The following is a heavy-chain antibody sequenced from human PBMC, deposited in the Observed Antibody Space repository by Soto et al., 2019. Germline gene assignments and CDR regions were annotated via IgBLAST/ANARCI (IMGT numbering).Heavy chain of an antibody. CDR2: IYHSGST. CDR3: ARSTVTEDY. CDR1: GGSISSDNW. J-gene: IGHJ4*02. Sequence: QVHLQESGPGLVKPSGTLSLTCAVSGGSISSDNWWSWVRKPPGKGLEWIGEIYHSGSTNYNPSLKSRGTISVDQSKDQFSLKLSSVSAADTAVYSCARSTVTEDYWGQGTLVTVSS. D-gene: IGHD4-17*01. V-gene: IGHV4-4*02.